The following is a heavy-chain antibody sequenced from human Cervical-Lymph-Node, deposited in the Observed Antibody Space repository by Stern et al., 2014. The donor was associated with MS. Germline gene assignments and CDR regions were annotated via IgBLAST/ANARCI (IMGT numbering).Heavy chain of an antibody. CDR1: GGSLSDYS. Sequence: QLVESGAEVKRPGSSVKVSCKASGGSLSDYSITWVRQAPGPGLEWMVGIIPLLGTVNYAQKFQGRVTISADLTTSTAYMELSGLRFDDTAVYYCARIGRASYYDYWGQGTLVTVSS. CDR2: IIPLLGTV. CDR3: ARIGRASYYDY. J-gene: IGHJ4*02. D-gene: IGHD1-1*01. V-gene: IGHV1-69*01.